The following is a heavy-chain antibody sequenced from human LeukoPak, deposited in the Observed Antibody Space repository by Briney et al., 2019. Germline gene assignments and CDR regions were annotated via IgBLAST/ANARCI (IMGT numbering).Heavy chain of an antibody. D-gene: IGHD6-13*01. V-gene: IGHV4-59*01. J-gene: IGHJ4*02. CDR1: GGSISSYY. CDR3: ARDRGNYFDY. Sequence: PSETLSLTCTVSGGSISSYYWSWIRQSPGKGLEWIGYISYSGTTNYNPSLKSRVTISVAPSKNQFSLKLRSVTARDTAMYYCARDRGNYFDYWGQGTLVTVSS. CDR2: ISYSGTT.